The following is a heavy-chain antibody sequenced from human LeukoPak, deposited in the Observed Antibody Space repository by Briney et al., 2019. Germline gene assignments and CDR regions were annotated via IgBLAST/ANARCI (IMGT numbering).Heavy chain of an antibody. CDR3: ARDLGGNWFDP. CDR1: GFTVNRNY. J-gene: IGHJ5*02. CDR2: IFSGGNT. V-gene: IGHV3-53*01. D-gene: IGHD3-16*01. Sequence: GGSLRLSCAASGFTVNRNYMNWVRQAPGKGLEWVSVIFSGGNTYYADSVKGRFSVSRDNSKNTVYLQMNSLRAEDTAVYYCARDLGGNWFDPWGQGTLVTVSS.